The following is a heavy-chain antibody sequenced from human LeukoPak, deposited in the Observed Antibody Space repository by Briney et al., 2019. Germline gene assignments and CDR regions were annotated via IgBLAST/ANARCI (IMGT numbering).Heavy chain of an antibody. D-gene: IGHD1-7*01. CDR2: IKPNSGGT. V-gene: IGHV1-2*04. J-gene: IGHJ3*02. CDR3: ATSGTTESAFDI. Sequence: GASVKVSCKASGYTFICYYLHWVRQAPGQGREGVGWIKPNSGGTNYAQKFQGWVIMTRDTSISTAYMELSRLRSDDTAVYYCATSGTTESAFDIWGQGTLVTVSS. CDR1: GYTFICYY.